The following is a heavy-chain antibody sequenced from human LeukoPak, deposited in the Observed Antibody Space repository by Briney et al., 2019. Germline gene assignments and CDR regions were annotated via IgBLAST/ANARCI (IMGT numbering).Heavy chain of an antibody. Sequence: PGGSLRLSCTAFGFIVRRNHINWVRQAPGKGLEWVSITYSGDTTYYAESVKGRFTVSRDNSKNTLYMQMSTLRAEDTAVYYCVKTQTHFGDYRRDYWGQGTLVTVSS. D-gene: IGHD4-17*01. V-gene: IGHV3-53*01. J-gene: IGHJ4*02. CDR3: VKTQTHFGDYRRDY. CDR1: GFIVRRNH. CDR2: TYSGDTT.